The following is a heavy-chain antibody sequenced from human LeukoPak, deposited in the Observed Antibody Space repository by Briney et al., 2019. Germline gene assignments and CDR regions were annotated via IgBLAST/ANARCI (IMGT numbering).Heavy chain of an antibody. CDR1: GGTFSSYA. D-gene: IGHD6-13*01. V-gene: IGHV1-69*13. CDR3: ARGVIPYSSFDY. CDR2: IIPIFGTA. Sequence: ASVKVSCKASGGTFSSYAISWVRQAPGQGLERMGGIIPIFGTANYAQKFQGRVTITADESTSAAYMELSSLRSEDTAVYYCARGVIPYSSFDYWGQGTLVTVSS. J-gene: IGHJ4*02.